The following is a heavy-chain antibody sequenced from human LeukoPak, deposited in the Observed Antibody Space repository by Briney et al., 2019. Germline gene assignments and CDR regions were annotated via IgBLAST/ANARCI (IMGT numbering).Heavy chain of an antibody. CDR2: IIPIFGTA. J-gene: IGHJ6*04. CDR3: ARLRAAAGTDFYYYYGMDV. CDR1: GYAFTSYY. D-gene: IGHD6-13*01. Sequence: AASVKVSCKASGYAFTSYYMHWVRQAPGHGLEWMGGIIPIFGTANYAQKFQGRVTITADESTSTAYMELSSLRSEDTAVYYCARLRAAAGTDFYYYYGMDVWGKGTTVTVSS. V-gene: IGHV1-69*13.